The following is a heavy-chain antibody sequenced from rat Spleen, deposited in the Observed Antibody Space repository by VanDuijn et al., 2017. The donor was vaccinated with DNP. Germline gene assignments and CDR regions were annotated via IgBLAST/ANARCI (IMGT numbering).Heavy chain of an antibody. V-gene: IGHV5-25*01. Sequence: EVQLVESGGGLVQPGRSLKLSCIASGFTFSNYDMAWVRQAPTKGLEWVASISPSGGSTYYRDSVKGRFTISRENAKTSLYLQMDSLRSEDTATYYCARPDYWGQGVMVTVSS. J-gene: IGHJ2*01. CDR2: ISPSGGST. CDR1: GFTFSNYD. CDR3: ARPDY.